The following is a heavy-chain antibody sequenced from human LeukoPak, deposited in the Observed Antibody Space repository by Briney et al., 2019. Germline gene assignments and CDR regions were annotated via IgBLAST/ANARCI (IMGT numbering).Heavy chain of an antibody. CDR1: GGTFSSYA. V-gene: IGHV1-69*05. CDR3: AREGIAVAGNNWFDP. Sequence: SVKVSCKASGGTFSSYAISWVRQAPGQGLEWMGGIIPIFGTANYAQKFQGRVTITTDESTSTAYMELSSLRSEDTAVYYCAREGIAVAGNNWFDPWGQGTLVTVSS. CDR2: IIPIFGTA. D-gene: IGHD6-19*01. J-gene: IGHJ5*02.